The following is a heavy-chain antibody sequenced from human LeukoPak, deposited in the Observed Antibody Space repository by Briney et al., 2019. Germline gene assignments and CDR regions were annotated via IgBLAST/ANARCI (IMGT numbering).Heavy chain of an antibody. Sequence: PSETLSLTCAVSGGSISSSNWWSWVRQPPGKGLEWIGEIYHSGSTNYNPSLKSRVTISVDKSKNQFSLKLSSVTAADTAVYYCAREPSSGYYGGLDYWGQGTLVTVSS. V-gene: IGHV4-4*02. D-gene: IGHD3-22*01. CDR1: GGSISSSNW. CDR2: IYHSGST. CDR3: AREPSSGYYGGLDY. J-gene: IGHJ4*02.